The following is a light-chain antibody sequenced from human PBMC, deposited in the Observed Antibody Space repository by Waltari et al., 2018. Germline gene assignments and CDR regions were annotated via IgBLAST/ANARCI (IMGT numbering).Light chain of an antibody. CDR2: GAS. CDR3: QHYLRLPVT. J-gene: IGKJ1*01. Sequence: EIVLTQSPGTLSLSVGERATVSCRASESVSRALAWYQQKPGQAPRLLIYGASTRATGIPDRFSGSGSGTDFSLTISRLEPDDFAVYYCQHYLRLPVTFGQGTTMEI. V-gene: IGKV3-20*01. CDR1: ESVSRA.